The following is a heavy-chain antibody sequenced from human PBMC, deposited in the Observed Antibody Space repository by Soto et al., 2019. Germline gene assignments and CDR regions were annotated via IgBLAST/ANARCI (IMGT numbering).Heavy chain of an antibody. V-gene: IGHV3-23*01. Sequence: PGGSLRLSCASSGFTFSTYAMSWVRLAPGKGQEWVSAIRGSGGSTYYADSVKGRFTISSAHSKNTLYLQMNRLRAEDTAVYYCANGVILGYCSSNSGPRGAFYYWGQGTLVLVST. J-gene: IGHJ4*02. CDR3: ANGVILGYCSSNSGPRGAFYY. D-gene: IGHD2-2*01. CDR2: IRGSGGST. CDR1: GFTFSTYA.